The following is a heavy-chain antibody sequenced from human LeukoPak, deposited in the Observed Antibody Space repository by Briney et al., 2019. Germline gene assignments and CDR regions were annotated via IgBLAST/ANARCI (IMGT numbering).Heavy chain of an antibody. J-gene: IGHJ4*02. CDR2: IYYSGST. Sequence: PSETLSLSCTVSGGSISSYYWSWIRQPPGKGLEWIGYIYYSGSTNYNPSLKSRVTISGDTSKNQFSLKLTSVTAADTAVYYCARDGVKARSKLYIGSSSCTYWGQGTLVTVSS. CDR1: GGSISSYY. CDR3: ARDGVKARSKLYIGSSSCTY. V-gene: IGHV4-59*01. D-gene: IGHD6-13*01.